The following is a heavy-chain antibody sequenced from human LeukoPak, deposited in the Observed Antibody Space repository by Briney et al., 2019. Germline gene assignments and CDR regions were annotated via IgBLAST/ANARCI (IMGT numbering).Heavy chain of an antibody. CDR3: AVKGGYNDWDAPFDY. CDR2: VNGDGSST. V-gene: IGHV3-74*01. Sequence: GGSLRLSCAASGFTFSSYWMHWVRQAPGKGLVWVARVNGDGSSTTYADSVKGRFTVSRDNAKKALYLQMNSLGAEDAAVYYCAVKGGYNDWDAPFDYWGQGTLVTVSS. J-gene: IGHJ4*02. CDR1: GFTFSSYW. D-gene: IGHD5-12*01.